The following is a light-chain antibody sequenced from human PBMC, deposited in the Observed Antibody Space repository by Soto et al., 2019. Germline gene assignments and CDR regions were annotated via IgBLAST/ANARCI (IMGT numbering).Light chain of an antibody. V-gene: IGKV1-39*01. Sequence: DIQMTQSPSSLSASVGDRVTITCRASQSISSYLNWYQQKPGKAPKLLIYAASSLQSGVPSRFSGSGSGTDVTLTISSLQPEDFATYYCQQMYSTPVFGQGTKREIK. J-gene: IGKJ2*01. CDR1: QSISSY. CDR3: QQMYSTPV. CDR2: AAS.